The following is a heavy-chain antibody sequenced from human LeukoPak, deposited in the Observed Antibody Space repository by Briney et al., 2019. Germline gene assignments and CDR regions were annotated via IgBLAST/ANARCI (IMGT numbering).Heavy chain of an antibody. CDR1: GFTFSSHA. CDR2: ISDSGGTT. Sequence: PGGSLRLSCAASGFTFSSHAVSWVRQAPGKGLEWVSAISDSGGTTYYADSVKGRFTISRDNSKNTLYLQINSLRVEDTAVYYCAKDRLPMIRGVDYWGQGTLVTVSS. CDR3: AKDRLPMIRGVDY. D-gene: IGHD3-10*01. J-gene: IGHJ4*02. V-gene: IGHV3-23*01.